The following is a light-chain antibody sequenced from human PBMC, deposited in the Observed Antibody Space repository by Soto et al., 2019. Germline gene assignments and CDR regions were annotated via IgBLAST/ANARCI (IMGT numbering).Light chain of an antibody. CDR2: TAS. CDR1: QSISFY. J-gene: IGKJ1*01. V-gene: IGKV1-39*01. Sequence: DIEMTQSPSSLSASVGDRVTITCRASQSISFYLNWYQQKPGKAPKLLIYTASNVQSGVPSSISGSGSGTEFTLTITSLQPEDFATYYCQQYDSSPRTFGQGTKV. CDR3: QQYDSSPRT.